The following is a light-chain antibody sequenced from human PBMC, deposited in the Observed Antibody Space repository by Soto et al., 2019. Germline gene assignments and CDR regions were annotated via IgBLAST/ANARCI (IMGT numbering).Light chain of an antibody. Sequence: EIVVTQSPGTLSLSPGERATLSCRASQSVSSSYLAWYQQKPGQAPRLLSYGASSRATGIPDRFSGSGSGTELTLTTSRLEPEDFALYYCQQYGGSPPVTFGQGKRLEIK. CDR1: QSVSSSY. CDR2: GAS. CDR3: QQYGGSPPVT. J-gene: IGKJ5*01. V-gene: IGKV3-20*01.